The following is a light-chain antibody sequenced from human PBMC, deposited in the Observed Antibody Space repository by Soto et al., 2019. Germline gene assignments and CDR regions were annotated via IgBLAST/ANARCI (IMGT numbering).Light chain of an antibody. Sequence: QSVLTQPPSASGTPGQRVTISCSGSGSNIGNNYVYWYQHLPGTAPKLLIYRNNQRPSGVPDRFSGSKSGTAASLAISGLLSDDETDSYCAAWDDTLSGPAFGGGTKVTVL. CDR2: RNN. V-gene: IGLV1-47*01. CDR1: GSNIGNNY. J-gene: IGLJ2*01. CDR3: AAWDDTLSGPA.